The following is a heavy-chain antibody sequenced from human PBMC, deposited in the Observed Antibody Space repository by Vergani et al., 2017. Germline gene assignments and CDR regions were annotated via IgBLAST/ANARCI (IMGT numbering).Heavy chain of an antibody. D-gene: IGHD2-2*01. V-gene: IGHV3-23*01. CDR1: GFTFNHYA. CDR2: ISGSGGST. Sequence: EVQLLESGGDLVQPGGSLRLSCAASGFTFNHYAMNWVRQAPGKGLEWVSGISGSGGSTYYAGSVKGRFTISRDSSKNTLYLQMNSLRAEDTAVYYCARDSPLVXPAAIFYYYYGMDVWGQGTTVTVSS. CDR3: ARDSPLVXPAAIFYYYYGMDV. J-gene: IGHJ6*02.